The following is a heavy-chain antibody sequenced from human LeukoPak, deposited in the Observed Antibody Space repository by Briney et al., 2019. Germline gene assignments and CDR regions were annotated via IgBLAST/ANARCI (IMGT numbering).Heavy chain of an antibody. V-gene: IGHV4-39*07. CDR3: ASHILTGYYPPYYYYYMDV. D-gene: IGHD3-9*01. CDR1: GGSISSCSFY. CDR2: IFFSGST. Sequence: LGTLFLTWTVSGGSISSCSFYWGWVRPPPGKGVEWVGGIFFSGSTYYNPSLKSRVTISVDTSKNQFSLKLSSVTAADTAVYYCASHILTGYYPPYYYYYMDVWGKGTTVTISS. J-gene: IGHJ6*03.